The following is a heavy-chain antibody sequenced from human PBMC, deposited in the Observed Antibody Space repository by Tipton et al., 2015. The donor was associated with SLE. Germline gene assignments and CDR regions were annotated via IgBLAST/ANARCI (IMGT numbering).Heavy chain of an antibody. J-gene: IGHJ6*02. CDR1: GGSISSYY. CDR3: ARAQSNIKHIVATGYYYGMDV. Sequence: TLSLTCTVSGGSISSYYWSWIRQPPGKGLEWIGYIYYSGSTNYNPSLKSRVTISVDTSKNQFSLKLSSVTAADTAVYYCARAQSNIKHIVATGYYYGMDVWGQGTTVTVSS. D-gene: IGHD2-21*01. CDR2: IYYSGST. V-gene: IGHV4-59*01.